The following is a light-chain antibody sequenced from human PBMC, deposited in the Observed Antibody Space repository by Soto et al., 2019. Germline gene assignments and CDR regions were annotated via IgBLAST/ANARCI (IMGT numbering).Light chain of an antibody. J-gene: IGKJ1*01. CDR2: GAS. CDR1: QMVSSN. V-gene: IGKV3-15*01. Sequence: EIVITQSQPPLSVSPGERATPSCRAGQMVSSNLAWYQQKPGQAPRLLIYGASTRATGIPARFSGSGSGTEFTLTISSLQSEDFAVYYCQQYNNWPPWTFGQGTKVEIK. CDR3: QQYNNWPPWT.